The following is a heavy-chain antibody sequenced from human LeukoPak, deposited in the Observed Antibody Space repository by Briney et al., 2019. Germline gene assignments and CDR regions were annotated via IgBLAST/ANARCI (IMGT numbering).Heavy chain of an antibody. D-gene: IGHD3-9*01. CDR2: IRYNIENT. Sequence: PGGSLRLSCAASGFTFSNYAMGWVRQAPGKGPEWVSSIRYNIENTHYADAVQGRFTISRDNSKNTLYLQMNSLRAEDTVRYYCARASTRDTGYYFDSWGQGTLVSVSS. V-gene: IGHV3-23*01. J-gene: IGHJ4*02. CDR1: GFTFSNYA. CDR3: ARASTRDTGYYFDS.